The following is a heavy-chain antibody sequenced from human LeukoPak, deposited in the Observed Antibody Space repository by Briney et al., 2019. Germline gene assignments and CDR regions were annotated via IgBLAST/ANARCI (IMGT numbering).Heavy chain of an antibody. CDR2: INSSGGST. J-gene: IGHJ4*02. V-gene: IGHV1-46*01. D-gene: IGHD3-3*01. Sequence: ASVKVSCKASGYTFTSYYLHWVRQPPGQGLEWMGIINSSGGSTIYAQKFQGTVTITSYTSTGTIYMELSSLRAEDTAVYYCARGGTLITIFGVVINRPTTFDYWGQGTLVTVSS. CDR3: ARGGTLITIFGVVINRPTTFDY. CDR1: GYTFTSYY.